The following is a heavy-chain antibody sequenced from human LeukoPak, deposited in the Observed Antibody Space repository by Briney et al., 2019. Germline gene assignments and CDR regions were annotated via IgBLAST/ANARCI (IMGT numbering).Heavy chain of an antibody. J-gene: IGHJ4*02. V-gene: IGHV3-48*01. CDR2: ISSSSSTI. CDR3: IVVVAATSDY. Sequence: GGSLRLSCAASGFTFSSYSTNWVRQAPGKGLEWVSYISSSSSTIYYADSVKGRFTISRDDSKNTAYLQMNSLKTEDTAVYYCIVVVAATSDYWGQGTLVTVSS. D-gene: IGHD2-15*01. CDR1: GFTFSSYS.